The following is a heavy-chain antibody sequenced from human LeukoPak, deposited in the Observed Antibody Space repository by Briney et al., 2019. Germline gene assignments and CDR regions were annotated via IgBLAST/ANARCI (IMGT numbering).Heavy chain of an antibody. J-gene: IGHJ3*02. CDR1: GCSISSHY. V-gene: IGHV4-59*11. CDR3: GITNYNPSLMSRVTISVDTTKNQFSLKLSTVTAADTAVYYCARWGIVGRSGYHDAFDI. CDR2: INYSGSN. D-gene: IGHD3-10*01. Sequence: KTSETLSLTCSVSGCSISSHYWSWIRQPPGKGLEWFGYINYSGSNNYNPSLKSGVIITVNTTKNQFFLLLSPVPAAEAADYYCGITNYNPSLMSRVTISVDTTKNQFSLKLSTVTAADTAVYYCARWGIVGRSGYHDAFDIWGEGTMVTASS.